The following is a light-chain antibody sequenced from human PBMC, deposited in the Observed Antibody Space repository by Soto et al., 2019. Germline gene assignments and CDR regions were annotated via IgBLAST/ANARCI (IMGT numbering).Light chain of an antibody. Sequence: QAVVTQPPSASGTPGQRVTISCSGSRSNIGSHTVNWFQQLPGTAPKLLIYNDDQRPSGVPDRFSGSKSGTAASLAISGLQSEDEAEYYCAAWDDSLNGLYVFGTATQLTVL. CDR2: NDD. CDR3: AAWDDSLNGLYV. CDR1: RSNIGSHT. J-gene: IGLJ1*01. V-gene: IGLV1-44*01.